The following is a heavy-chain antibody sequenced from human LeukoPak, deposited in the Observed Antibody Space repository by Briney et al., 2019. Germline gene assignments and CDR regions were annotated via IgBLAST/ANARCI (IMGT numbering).Heavy chain of an antibody. CDR1: GFTFDDYA. Sequence: PGRPLRLSCAASGFTFDDYAMHWVRQAPGKGLEWVSGISWNSGSIGYADSVKGRFTISRDNAKNSLYLQMNSLRAEDTALYYCAKDLDYGGNSGAFDIWGQGTMVTVSS. J-gene: IGHJ3*02. D-gene: IGHD4-23*01. CDR2: ISWNSGSI. V-gene: IGHV3-9*01. CDR3: AKDLDYGGNSGAFDI.